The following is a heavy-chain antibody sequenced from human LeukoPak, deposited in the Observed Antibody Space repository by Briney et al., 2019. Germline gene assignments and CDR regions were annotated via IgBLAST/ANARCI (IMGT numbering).Heavy chain of an antibody. D-gene: IGHD3-22*01. CDR3: ARDNYDSSGYYFD. Sequence: GGSLRLSCAASGLTFSSYEMNWVRQAPGKGLEWVSYISSSGSTTHYADPVKGRFTISRDNAKKSLYLQMNSLRAEDTAVYYCARDNYDSSGYYFDWGQGTLVTVSS. CDR1: GLTFSSYE. V-gene: IGHV3-48*03. CDR2: ISSSGSTT. J-gene: IGHJ4*02.